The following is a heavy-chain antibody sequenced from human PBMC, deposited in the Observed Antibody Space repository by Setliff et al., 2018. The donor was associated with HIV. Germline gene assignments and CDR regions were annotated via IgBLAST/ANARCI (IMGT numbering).Heavy chain of an antibody. CDR1: GFTVSSIY. CDR2: IYSGAGI. D-gene: IGHD6-13*01. CDR3: ARVLSIAAAGAH. V-gene: IGHV3-53*01. Sequence: GGSLRLSCAASGFTVSSIYMSWVRQAPGKGLEWVSTIYSGAGIFYADSVRGRFTISTDNSENTLYLQMNSLRADDTAVYYCARVLSIAAAGAHWGQGTMVTVSS. J-gene: IGHJ3*01.